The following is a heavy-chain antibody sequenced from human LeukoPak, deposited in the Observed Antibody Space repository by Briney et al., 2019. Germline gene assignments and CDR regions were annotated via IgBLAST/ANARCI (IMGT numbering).Heavy chain of an antibody. CDR2: IKQDGSEK. V-gene: IGHV3-7*01. J-gene: IGHJ4*02. D-gene: IGHD6-19*01. CDR1: GFTVSSYW. Sequence: GGSLRLSCAASGFTVSSYWMNWVRQAPGKGRGWVANIKQDGSEKDYVDSVKGRFTISRDNAKNSLYLQMNSLRAEDTAVYYCARVSSLAVAGFFDHWGQGILVTVSS. CDR3: ARVSSLAVAGFFDH.